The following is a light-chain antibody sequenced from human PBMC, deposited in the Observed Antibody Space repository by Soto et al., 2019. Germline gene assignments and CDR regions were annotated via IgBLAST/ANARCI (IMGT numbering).Light chain of an antibody. J-gene: IGKJ1*01. CDR2: GAS. CDR3: QQYGGSPQT. CDR1: QSVSNY. Sequence: EIVLTQSPGTLSLSPGERATLSCRASQSVSNYLAWYQQEPGQAPRLLIYGASRRATVIPGRFSGSGSGRDCTLTISRLEPEDFAVYYCQQYGGSPQTFGQGTNVEIK. V-gene: IGKV3-20*01.